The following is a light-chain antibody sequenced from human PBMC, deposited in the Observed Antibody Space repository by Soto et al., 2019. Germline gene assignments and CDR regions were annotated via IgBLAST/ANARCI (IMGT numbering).Light chain of an antibody. CDR3: TSYAGSNIWV. J-gene: IGLJ3*02. CDR2: EVS. V-gene: IGLV2-8*01. CDR1: SSDVGAYKY. Sequence: QSALTQPPSASGSPGQSVPISCTGTSSDVGAYKYVSWYQQYPGKAPKLMIYEVSRRPSGVPDRFSGSKSGNTASLTVSGLQAEDEADYYCTSYAGSNIWVFGGGTQLTVL.